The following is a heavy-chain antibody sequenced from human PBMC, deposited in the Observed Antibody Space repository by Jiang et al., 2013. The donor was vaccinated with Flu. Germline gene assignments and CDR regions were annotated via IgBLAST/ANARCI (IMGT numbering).Heavy chain of an antibody. J-gene: IGHJ4*02. CDR2: INPNSGDT. D-gene: IGHD3-10*02. V-gene: IGHV1-2*02. CDR1: GYTFSGYY. CDR3: ARIVRHASGFDY. Sequence: GAEVKKPGASVKVSCKASGYTFSGYYLHWVRQAPGQGLEWMGWINPNSGDTKCAQNFQGRVTMTRDTSISTAYMELSRLTSDDTAVYYCARIVRHASGFDYWGQGTLVTVSS.